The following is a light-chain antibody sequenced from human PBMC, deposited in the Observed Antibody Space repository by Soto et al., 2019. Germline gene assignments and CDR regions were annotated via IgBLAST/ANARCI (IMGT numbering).Light chain of an antibody. V-gene: IGLV3-21*02. CDR1: KIGSKS. J-gene: IGLJ3*02. Sequence: SYELTQPPSVSVAQGQTARISCGGDKIGSKSVHWYQQKAGQTPVLVVYDDSDRPSGIPERFSGSNSGNTASLIISRVEGGDEADYYCQVWDSSSDHVVFGGGTKVTVL. CDR2: DDS. CDR3: QVWDSSSDHVV.